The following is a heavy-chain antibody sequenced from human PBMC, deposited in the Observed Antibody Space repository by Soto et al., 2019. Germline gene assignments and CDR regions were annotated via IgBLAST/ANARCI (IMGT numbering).Heavy chain of an antibody. CDR2: INPNSGGP. Sequence: QVQLVQSGAEVKKPGASVKVSCQASGYTFTDYYMHWLRQAPGQGLEWMGWINPNSGGPKDAQKCQGRLTLTTDTSFSTAYRELSRLGSDDTAVYYCARGDFDSSANYYAGWLDPWGQGTLVTVSS. CDR1: GYTFTDYY. D-gene: IGHD3-22*01. J-gene: IGHJ5*02. V-gene: IGHV1-2*02. CDR3: ARGDFDSSANYYAGWLDP.